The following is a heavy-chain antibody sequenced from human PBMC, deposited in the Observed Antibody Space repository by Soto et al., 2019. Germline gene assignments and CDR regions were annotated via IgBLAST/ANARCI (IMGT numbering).Heavy chain of an antibody. D-gene: IGHD3-16*01. CDR3: AAYIWGNAFDI. J-gene: IGHJ3*02. CDR1: GGSISSYY. Sequence: QVQLQESGPGLVKPSETLSLTCTVSGGSISSYYWTWIRQSPGKGLEWIGFIYYSGSTNYNPSLKSRVTISVDTSKNQFSLKLSSVTAADTAVYYCAAYIWGNAFDIWGQGTMVTVSS. CDR2: IYYSGST. V-gene: IGHV4-59*03.